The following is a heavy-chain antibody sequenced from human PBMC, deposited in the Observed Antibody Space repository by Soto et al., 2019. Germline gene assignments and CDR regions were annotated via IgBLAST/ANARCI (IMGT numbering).Heavy chain of an antibody. CDR3: AHTIPARSEY. Sequence: QITLKESGPTLVKATQTLTRTCTFSGFSLTASGVGVGWIRQPPGKALEWLALIYWDDDKRYSPSLRSRLTIAKDTSKNQVVLTLTNVDPVDTATYYCAHTIPARSEYWGQGTLVTVSS. CDR2: IYWDDDK. D-gene: IGHD6-25*01. J-gene: IGHJ4*02. V-gene: IGHV2-5*02. CDR1: GFSLTASGVG.